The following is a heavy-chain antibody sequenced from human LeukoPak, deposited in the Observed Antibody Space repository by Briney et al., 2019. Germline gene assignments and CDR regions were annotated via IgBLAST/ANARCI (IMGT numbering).Heavy chain of an antibody. V-gene: IGHV1-2*02. CDR1: GYTFTGYY. CDR2: INPNSGGT. Sequence: GASVKVSCKASGYTFTGYYMHWVRQAPGQGLEWMGWINPNSGGTNYAQKLQGRVTMTTDTFTSTAYMELRSLRSDDTAVYYCARGLGSGYSILPFDYWGQGTLVTVSS. D-gene: IGHD3-22*01. CDR3: ARGLGSGYSILPFDY. J-gene: IGHJ4*02.